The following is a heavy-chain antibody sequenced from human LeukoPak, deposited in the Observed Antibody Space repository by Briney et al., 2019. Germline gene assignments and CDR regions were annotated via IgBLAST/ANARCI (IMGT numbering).Heavy chain of an antibody. CDR1: GGSISSSSYY. V-gene: IGHV4-39*01. J-gene: IGHJ5*02. CDR3: ARASLVGASNWFDP. CDR2: IYYSGST. Sequence: SETLSLTCTVSGGSISSSSYYWGWIRQPPGKGLEWIGSIYYSGSTYYNPSLKSRVTISVDASKNQFSLKLSSVIAADTAVYYCARASLVGASNWFDPWGQGTLVTVSS. D-gene: IGHD1-26*01.